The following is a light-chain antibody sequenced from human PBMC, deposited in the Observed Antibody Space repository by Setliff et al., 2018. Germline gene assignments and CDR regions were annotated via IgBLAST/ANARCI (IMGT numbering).Light chain of an antibody. CDR1: SRDVGAYNY. Sequence: QSALTQPRSVSGSPGQSVTISCTGASRDVGAYNYVSWYQQHPGKVPKLMIYDVTKRPSGVPDRFSGSKSGNTASLTVSGLQAEDEADYYCCSYTGFSDVFGSVTKVTVL. J-gene: IGLJ1*01. CDR2: DVT. CDR3: CSYTGFSDV. V-gene: IGLV2-11*01.